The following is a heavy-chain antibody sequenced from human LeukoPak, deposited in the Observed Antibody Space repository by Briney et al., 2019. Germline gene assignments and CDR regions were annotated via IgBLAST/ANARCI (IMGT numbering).Heavy chain of an antibody. V-gene: IGHV1-18*01. J-gene: IGHJ4*02. Sequence: ASVKVSCKASGYTFTSYGINWVRQAPGQGLEWMGWISAYNGNTNYAQKLQGRVTMTTDTSTSTAYMELRSLRSDDTAVYYCARAGEMATIRGSYFDYWSQGTDVTVSS. CDR3: ARAGEMATIRGSYFDY. D-gene: IGHD5-24*01. CDR2: ISAYNGNT. CDR1: GYTFTSYG.